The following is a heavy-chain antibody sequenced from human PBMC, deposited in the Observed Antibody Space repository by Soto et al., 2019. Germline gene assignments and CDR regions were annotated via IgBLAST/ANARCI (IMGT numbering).Heavy chain of an antibody. CDR2: FDPEDGET. Sequence: GSVKRSRKISGYTLTELSMHWGLHAPEKGLEWMGGFDPEDGETIYAQKFQGRVTMTEDTSTDTAYMELSSLRSEDTAVYYCATIATYGDYSVCFAPWGKGTLVPVFS. D-gene: IGHD4-17*01. CDR1: GYTLTELS. CDR3: ATIATYGDYSVCFAP. J-gene: IGHJ5*02. V-gene: IGHV1-24*01.